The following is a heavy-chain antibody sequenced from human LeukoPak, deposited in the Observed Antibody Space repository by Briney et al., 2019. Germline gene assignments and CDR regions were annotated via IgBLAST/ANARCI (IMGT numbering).Heavy chain of an antibody. CDR3: ARAGGLDYYGSGSHFDY. V-gene: IGHV4-61*02. CDR1: GGSISSSSYY. D-gene: IGHD3-10*01. CDR2: IYTSGST. J-gene: IGHJ4*02. Sequence: SETLSLTCTVSGGSISSSSYYWSWIRQPAGKGLEWIGRIYTSGSTNYNPSLKSRVTISVDTSKNQFSLKLSSVTAADTAVYYCARAGGLDYYGSGSHFDYWGQGTLVTVSS.